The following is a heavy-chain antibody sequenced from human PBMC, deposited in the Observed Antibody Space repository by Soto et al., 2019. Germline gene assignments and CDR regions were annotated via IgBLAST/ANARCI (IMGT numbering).Heavy chain of an antibody. V-gene: IGHV3-23*01. D-gene: IGHD3-22*01. CDR3: EKVEDYYDRSGYSTHDDFDI. CDR1: GFTFSSYA. J-gene: IGHJ3*02. CDR2: ISGSGGST. Sequence: EVPLLESGGGLVQPGGSLRLSCAASGFTFSSYAMSWVRQAPGKGLEWVSAISGSGGSTYYADSVKGRFTISRDNSKNAMYLPRNSVRAWDSDLNYCEKVEDYYDRSGYSTHDDFDIWGQGTMFTVAS.